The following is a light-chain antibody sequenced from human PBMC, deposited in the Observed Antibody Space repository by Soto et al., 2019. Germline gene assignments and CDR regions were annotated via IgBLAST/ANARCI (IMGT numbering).Light chain of an antibody. J-gene: IGKJ1*01. V-gene: IGKV1-9*01. Sequence: DIQLTQSPSFLSASVGDRVTITCRASQGISSYLAWYHQKPGKAPKLLIYAASTLQSGVPSRFSGSGSGTAFTLTISSLQPEDFATYYCQQLNSYPWTFGQGTKVEIK. CDR3: QQLNSYPWT. CDR1: QGISSY. CDR2: AAS.